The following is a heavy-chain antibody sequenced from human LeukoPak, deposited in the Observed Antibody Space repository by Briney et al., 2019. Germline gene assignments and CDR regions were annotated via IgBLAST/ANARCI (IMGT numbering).Heavy chain of an antibody. CDR2: IYYSGST. Sequence: SETLSLTCTVPGGSISSSSYYWGWIRQPPGKGLEWIGSIYYSGSTYYNPSLKSRVTISVDTSKNQFSLKLSSVTAADTAVYYCARQTGAEGFDYWGQGTLVTVSS. D-gene: IGHD1-14*01. J-gene: IGHJ4*02. CDR1: GGSISSSSYY. CDR3: ARQTGAEGFDY. V-gene: IGHV4-39*01.